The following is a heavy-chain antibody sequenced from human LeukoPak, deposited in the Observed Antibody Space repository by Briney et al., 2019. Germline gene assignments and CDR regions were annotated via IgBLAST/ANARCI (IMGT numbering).Heavy chain of an antibody. J-gene: IGHJ2*01. Sequence: GGSLRLSCAASGFTFSGYSMNWVRQAPGKGLEWVSYISSDSGTIYYADSVKGRFTISRDNAKSSLYLQMTSLRDDDTAVCYCARDNLAPYWYFDLWGRGTLVTVSS. CDR2: ISSDSGTI. V-gene: IGHV3-48*02. CDR1: GFTFSGYS. CDR3: ARDNLAPYWYFDL. D-gene: IGHD1-14*01.